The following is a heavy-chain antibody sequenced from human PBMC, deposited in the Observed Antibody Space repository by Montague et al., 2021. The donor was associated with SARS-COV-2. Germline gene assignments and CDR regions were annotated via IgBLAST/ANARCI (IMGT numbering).Heavy chain of an antibody. CDR1: GGSFSGYY. D-gene: IGHD2-2*01. J-gene: IGHJ6*03. CDR2: INHSGST. Sequence: SETLSLTCAVYGGSFSGYYWTWIRQPPGKGLEWIGEINHSGSTNYNPSLKSRVTISVDTSKNQFSLKLTSVTAADTAVYYCARARQDVVVPALGIGAYYYYYDMDFGGKGTTVTVSS. V-gene: IGHV4-34*01. CDR3: ARARQDVVVPALGIGAYYYYYDMDF.